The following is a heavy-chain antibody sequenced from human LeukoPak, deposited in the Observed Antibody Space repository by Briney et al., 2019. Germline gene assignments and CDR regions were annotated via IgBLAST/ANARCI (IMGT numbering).Heavy chain of an antibody. CDR1: GYTFTSYG. CDR2: ISAYNGNT. J-gene: IGHJ1*01. CDR3: ARDSPPYYDFWSGYWSAEYFQH. Sequence: ASVKVSCKASGYTFTSYGISWVRQAPGQGLEWMGWISAYNGNTNYAQKLQGRDTMTTDTSTSTAYMELRSLRSDDTAVYYCARDSPPYYDFWSGYWSAEYFQHWGQGTLVTVSS. V-gene: IGHV1-18*01. D-gene: IGHD3-3*01.